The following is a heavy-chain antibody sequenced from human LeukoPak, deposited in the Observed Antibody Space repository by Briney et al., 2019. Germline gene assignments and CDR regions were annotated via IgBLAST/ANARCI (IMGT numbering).Heavy chain of an antibody. CDR2: MNPNSGKT. Sequence: GASVKVSCKASGYTFTSYDINWVRQATGQGLEWMGWMNPNSGKTVYAQTFQGRVTIPRNTSTRTAYMELSSQRTAEPRVYYCARGQVHDFWSGYYLQYYYYYYGMDVWGQGTTVTVSS. CDR1: GYTFTSYD. J-gene: IGHJ6*02. D-gene: IGHD3-3*01. CDR3: ARGQVHDFWSGYYLQYYYYYYGMDV. V-gene: IGHV1-8*01.